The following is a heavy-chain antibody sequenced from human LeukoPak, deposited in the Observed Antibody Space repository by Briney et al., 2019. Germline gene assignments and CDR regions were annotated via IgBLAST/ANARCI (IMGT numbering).Heavy chain of an antibody. Sequence: VASVKVSCKASGGTFSSYAISWVRQATGQGLEWMGGIIPIFGTANYAQKFQGRVTITADESTSTAYMELSSLRSEDTAVYYCARLGPFYDSSSYGDYNWFDPWGQGTLVTVSS. CDR1: GGTFSSYA. CDR3: ARLGPFYDSSSYGDYNWFDP. J-gene: IGHJ5*02. CDR2: IIPIFGTA. D-gene: IGHD3-22*01. V-gene: IGHV1-69*13.